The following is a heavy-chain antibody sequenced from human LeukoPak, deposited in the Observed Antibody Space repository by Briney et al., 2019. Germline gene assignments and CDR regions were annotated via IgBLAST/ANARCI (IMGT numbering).Heavy chain of an antibody. Sequence: GGSLRLSCAASGFTFSRYAMTWVRQAPGKGLEWVSAITSGGDSTFYAHSVKGRFTISRDNSKNTLYLQMNSLRAEDTAVYYCARSPTVEQLVAYWGQGTLVTVSS. D-gene: IGHD6-6*01. J-gene: IGHJ4*02. CDR3: ARSPTVEQLVAY. V-gene: IGHV3-23*01. CDR2: ITSGGDST. CDR1: GFTFSRYA.